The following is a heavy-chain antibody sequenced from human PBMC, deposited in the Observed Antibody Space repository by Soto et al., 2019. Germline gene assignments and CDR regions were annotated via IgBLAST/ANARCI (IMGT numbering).Heavy chain of an antibody. J-gene: IGHJ5*02. CDR1: GGSISSSSYY. CDR3: ARHSGFGVVIKWFDP. D-gene: IGHD3-3*01. V-gene: IGHV4-39*01. CDR2: IYYSGST. Sequence: SETLSLTCTVSGGSISSSSYYWGWIRQPPGKGLEWIGSIYYSGSTYYNPSLKSRVTISVDTSKNQFSLKLSSVTAADTAVYYCARHSGFGVVIKWFDPCGQGTLVTVSS.